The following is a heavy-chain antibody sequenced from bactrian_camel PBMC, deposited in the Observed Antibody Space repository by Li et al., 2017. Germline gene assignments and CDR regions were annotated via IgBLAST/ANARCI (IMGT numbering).Heavy chain of an antibody. J-gene: IGHJ4*01. CDR1: GYTFA. V-gene: IGHV3S53*01. CDR2: ITRGGKK. Sequence: VQLVESGGGSVQAGGSLRLSCAASGYTFAMAWFRQAPGKDCELVSSITRGGKKEYLKSVKGRFTISQDNAQNTLHLQMNGLKSEDTALYYCATGAGGSRIWGQGTQVTVS. CDR3: ATGAGGSRI. D-gene: IGHD6*01.